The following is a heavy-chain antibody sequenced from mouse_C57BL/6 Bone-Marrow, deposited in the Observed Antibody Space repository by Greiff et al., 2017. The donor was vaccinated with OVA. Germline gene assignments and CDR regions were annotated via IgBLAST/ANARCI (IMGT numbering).Heavy chain of an antibody. J-gene: IGHJ3*01. CDR1: GFTFSSYA. V-gene: IGHV5-4*03. CDR2: ISDGGSYT. CDR3: ARADYYGSSLAY. D-gene: IGHD1-1*01. Sequence: EVKLMESGGGLVKPGGSLKLSCAASGFTFSSYAMSWVRQTPEKRLEWVATISDGGSYTYYPDNVKGRFTISRDNATNNLYLQLSHLKSEDTAMYYCARADYYGSSLAYWGQGTLVTVSA.